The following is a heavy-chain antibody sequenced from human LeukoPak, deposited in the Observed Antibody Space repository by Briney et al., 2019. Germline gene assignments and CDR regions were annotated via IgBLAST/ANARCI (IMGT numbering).Heavy chain of an antibody. Sequence: GGSLRLSCAASGFTFSSYAMSWVRQAPGKGLEWVSAISGSGGSTYYADSVKGRFTISRDNSKNTLFLQMNSLRDEDTALYYCAAKTAYYYQWGQGTLVTVSS. V-gene: IGHV3-23*01. CDR2: ISGSGGST. D-gene: IGHD3-22*01. CDR1: GFTFSSYA. J-gene: IGHJ4*02. CDR3: AAKTAYYYQ.